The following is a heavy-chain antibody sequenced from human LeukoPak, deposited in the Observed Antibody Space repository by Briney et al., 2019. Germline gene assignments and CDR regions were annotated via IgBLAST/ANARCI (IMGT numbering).Heavy chain of an antibody. CDR2: IYINGPP. J-gene: IGHJ5*02. CDR1: AGSISSCY. CDR3: ARGTLLIIAAASTVGNWFDP. Sequence: SETLLRTCTVAAGSISSCYWMWSRRPAGEGLEWIVRIYINGPPNYHPSLTRRLHMSVHTSKNQFSLKPSSVTHADTALYYCARGTLLIIAAASTVGNWFDPGPQGTLLSLST. D-gene: IGHD6-13*01. V-gene: IGHV4-4*07.